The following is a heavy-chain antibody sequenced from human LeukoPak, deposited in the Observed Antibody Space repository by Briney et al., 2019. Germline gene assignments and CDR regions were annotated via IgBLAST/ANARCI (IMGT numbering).Heavy chain of an antibody. CDR2: IKQDGSEK. D-gene: IGHD3-10*01. CDR3: ARMDLKWFGESFFDY. J-gene: IGHJ4*02. CDR1: GFTFSSYA. V-gene: IGHV3-7*01. Sequence: PGGSLRLSCAASGFTFSSYAMSWVRQAPGKGLEWVGNIKQDGSEKYYVDSVKGRFTISRDNAKNSLYLQMNSLRAEDTGVYYCARMDLKWFGESFFDYWGQGTLVTVSS.